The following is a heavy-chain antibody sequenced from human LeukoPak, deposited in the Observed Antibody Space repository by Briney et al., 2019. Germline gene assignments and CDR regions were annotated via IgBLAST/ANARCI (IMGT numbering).Heavy chain of an antibody. CDR3: AKNRGYCSGGSCSVIDY. V-gene: IGHV3-23*01. D-gene: IGHD2-15*01. CDR1: GFTFSSYA. CDR2: ISGSGGST. J-gene: IGHJ4*02. Sequence: GGSLRLSCAASGFTFSSYAMSWVRQAPGKGLEWVSAISGSGGSTYYADSVKGRFTISRDNSKNTLYLQMNSLRAEDTAVYCCAKNRGYCSGGSCSVIDYWGQGTLVTVSS.